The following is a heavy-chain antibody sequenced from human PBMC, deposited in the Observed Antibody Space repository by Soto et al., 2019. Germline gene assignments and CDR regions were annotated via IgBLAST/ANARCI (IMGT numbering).Heavy chain of an antibody. D-gene: IGHD3-3*01. J-gene: IGHJ6*02. CDR1: VGTFSNYA. CDR2: ITPIFGSA. V-gene: IGHV1-69*06. Sequence: SVKVSCQASVGTFSNYAINWVRQAPGQGLEWMGGITPIFGSANYAQKFQGRVTIIADKSTNTVYMELSSLRSEDTAVYYCARDGDFYGVDVWGQGTTVTVSS. CDR3: ARDGDFYGVDV.